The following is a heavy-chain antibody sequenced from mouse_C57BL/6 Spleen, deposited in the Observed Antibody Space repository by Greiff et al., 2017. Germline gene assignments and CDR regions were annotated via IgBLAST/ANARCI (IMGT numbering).Heavy chain of an antibody. V-gene: IGHV1-82*01. Sequence: QVQLQQSGPELVKPGASVKISCKASGYAFSSSWMNWVKQRPGKGLAWIGRLYPGDGDTNYNGKFKGKATLTADKSSSTAYMQLSSLTSEDSAVYFCAKIYGNYYFDYWGQGTTLTVSS. CDR3: AKIYGNYYFDY. CDR1: GYAFSSSW. J-gene: IGHJ2*01. CDR2: LYPGDGDT. D-gene: IGHD2-1*01.